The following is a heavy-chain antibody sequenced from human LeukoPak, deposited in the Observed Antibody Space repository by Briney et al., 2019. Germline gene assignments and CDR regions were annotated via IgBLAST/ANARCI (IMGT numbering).Heavy chain of an antibody. V-gene: IGHV3-30-3*01. CDR3: VGEVGSRQMNS. CDR2: ISYDGSFQ. D-gene: IGHD1-26*01. Sequence: GRSLRLSCSVSGFTFSSHAMHWVRQAPGKGLECVAYISYDGSFQYHADSVKGRFTISRDNSKDIQYLQMNSLRVDDSATYYCVGEVGSRQMNSWGQGTLVTVSS. CDR1: GFTFSSHA. J-gene: IGHJ5*02.